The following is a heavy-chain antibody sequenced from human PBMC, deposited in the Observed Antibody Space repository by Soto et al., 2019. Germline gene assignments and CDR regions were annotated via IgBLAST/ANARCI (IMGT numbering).Heavy chain of an antibody. CDR3: ATYSSSRYYYYYGMDV. J-gene: IGHJ6*02. D-gene: IGHD6-6*01. V-gene: IGHV1-69*13. CDR2: IIPIFGTA. Sequence: GASVKVSCKASGGTFSSYAISWVRQAPVQGLEWMGGIIPIFGTANYAQKFQGRVTITADESTSTAYMELSSLRSEDTAVYYCATYSSSRYYYYYGMDVWGQGTTVTVSS. CDR1: GGTFSSYA.